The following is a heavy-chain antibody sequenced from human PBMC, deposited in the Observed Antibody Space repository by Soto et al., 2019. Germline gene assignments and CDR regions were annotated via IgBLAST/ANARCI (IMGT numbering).Heavy chain of an antibody. CDR3: AKAPLVTTISYFDF. CDR2: ITWNSGAT. D-gene: IGHD4-17*01. CDR1: GFTFADYG. V-gene: IGHV3-9*01. Sequence: PGGSLRLSCAASGFTFADYGMHWVRQAPGKGLEWVSGITWNSGATGYAESVKGRFTISRDNAKNSLYLQMNSLRAEDTALYYCAKAPLVTTISYFDFWGQGTLVTVSS. J-gene: IGHJ4*02.